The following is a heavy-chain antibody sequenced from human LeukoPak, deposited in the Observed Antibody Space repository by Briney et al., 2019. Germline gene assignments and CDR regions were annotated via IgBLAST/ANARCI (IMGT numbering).Heavy chain of an antibody. CDR1: GGTFISYA. Sequence: SAKVSCKASGGTFISYAISWVRQAPGQGLEWMGGIIPIFGTANYAQKFQGRVTITADESTSTAYMELSSLRSEDTAVYYCARAGIAVAVYNWFDPWGQGTLVTVSS. CDR3: ARAGIAVAVYNWFDP. D-gene: IGHD6-19*01. J-gene: IGHJ5*02. CDR2: IIPIFGTA. V-gene: IGHV1-69*13.